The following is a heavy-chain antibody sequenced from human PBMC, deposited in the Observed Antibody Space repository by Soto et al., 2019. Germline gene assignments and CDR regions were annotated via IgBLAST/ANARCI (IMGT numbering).Heavy chain of an antibody. V-gene: IGHV4-4*07. CDR2: IYATGTT. CDR1: GASISGFY. CDR3: VRDGTKTLRDWFDP. D-gene: IGHD1-1*01. J-gene: IGHJ5*02. Sequence: SETLALTCTVSGASISGFYWSWIRKSAGKGLEWIGRIYATGTTDYNPSLKSRVMMSVDTSKKQSSLKLRSVTAADTAVYYCVRDGTKTLRDWFDPWGQGISVTVSS.